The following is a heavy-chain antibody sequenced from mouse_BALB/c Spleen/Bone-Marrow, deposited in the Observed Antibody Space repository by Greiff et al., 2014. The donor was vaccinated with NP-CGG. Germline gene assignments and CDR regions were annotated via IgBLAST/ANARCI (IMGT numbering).Heavy chain of an antibody. CDR2: ISGGSTAI. CDR3: ARGGNWDDFDV. D-gene: IGHD4-1*01. CDR1: GFTFGSFG. J-gene: IGHJ1*01. Sequence: EVKLVESGGGLVQPGGSRKLSCAASGFTFGSFGMHWVRQAPEKGLEWVAYISGGSTAICYADTVKGRFTISRDNPKNTLFLQMTSLRSEDTAMYYCARGGNWDDFDVWGAGTTVTVSS. V-gene: IGHV5-17*02.